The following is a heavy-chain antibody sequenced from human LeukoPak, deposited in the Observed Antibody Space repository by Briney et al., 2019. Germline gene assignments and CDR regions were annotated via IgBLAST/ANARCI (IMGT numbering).Heavy chain of an antibody. V-gene: IGHV3-30-3*01. J-gene: IGHJ4*02. Sequence: GGSLRLSCAASGFTFSSYAMHWVRQAPGKGLEWVAVISYDGSNKYYADSVKGRFTISRDNSKNTLYLQMNSLRAEDTAVYYCATLGFLGISFFDYWGQGTLVTVSS. D-gene: IGHD6-13*01. CDR1: GFTFSSYA. CDR3: ATLGFLGISFFDY. CDR2: ISYDGSNK.